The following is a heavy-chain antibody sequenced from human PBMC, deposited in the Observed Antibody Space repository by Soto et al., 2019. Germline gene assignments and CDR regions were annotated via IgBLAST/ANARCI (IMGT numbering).Heavy chain of an antibody. J-gene: IGHJ4*02. CDR2: TSAYKSNR. D-gene: IGHD1-26*01. CDR3: ARALYRDGTYYAFDN. V-gene: IGHV1-18*01. CDR1: GYTPTNYD. Sequence: QVPLVQSGPEVKKPGASVTVSCKTSGYTPTNYDIGWVRQAPGQGLEGMGGTSAYKSNRNSAQKLRGRLTMTTDTSTKTAYMELGSLRSDDTAVYLCARALYRDGTYYAFDNWGQGTLVTVSS.